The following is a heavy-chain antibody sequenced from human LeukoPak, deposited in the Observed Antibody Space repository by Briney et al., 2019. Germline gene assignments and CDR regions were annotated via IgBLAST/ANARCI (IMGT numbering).Heavy chain of an antibody. Sequence: ASVKVSCKASGGTFSSYAISWVRQAPGQGLEWMGGIIPIFGTANYAQKFQGRVTITADESTSTAYMELSSLRSEDTAVYYCARAVGWFGELFSSMDVWGQGTTVTVSS. CDR3: ARAVGWFGELFSSMDV. V-gene: IGHV1-69*13. D-gene: IGHD3-10*01. CDR1: GGTFSSYA. CDR2: IIPIFGTA. J-gene: IGHJ6*02.